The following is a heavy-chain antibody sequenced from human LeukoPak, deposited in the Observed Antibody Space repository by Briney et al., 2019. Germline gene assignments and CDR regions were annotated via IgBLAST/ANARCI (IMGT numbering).Heavy chain of an antibody. D-gene: IGHD5/OR15-5a*01. CDR2: IYPSGGT. CDR3: AREVSSDAFDI. V-gene: IGHV4-59*01. Sequence: SETLSLTCTVSDGSISPYFWSWIRQPPGKGLEWMGFIYPSGGTYYNPSLKSRVTISVDTSKNHFSLRLSSVTAADTAVYYCAREVSSDAFDIWGPGALVTVSS. J-gene: IGHJ3*02. CDR1: DGSISPYF.